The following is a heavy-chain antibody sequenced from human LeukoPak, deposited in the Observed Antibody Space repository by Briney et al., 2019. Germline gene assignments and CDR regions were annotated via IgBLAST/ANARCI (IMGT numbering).Heavy chain of an antibody. CDR2: ISAYNGNT. CDR3: ARGLSMVRGVIIKPSDAFDI. CDR1: GHTFTSYG. J-gene: IGHJ3*02. V-gene: IGHV1-18*01. D-gene: IGHD3-10*01. Sequence: ASVKVSCKASGHTFTSYGISWVRQAPGQGVGWMGWISAYNGNTNYSQKLQGRVTLTRDTSTSTVYMELSSLRSEDTAVYYCARGLSMVRGVIIKPSDAFDIWGQGTMVTVSS.